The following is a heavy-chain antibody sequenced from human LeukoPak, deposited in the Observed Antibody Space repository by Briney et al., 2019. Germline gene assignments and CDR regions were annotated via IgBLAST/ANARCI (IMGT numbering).Heavy chain of an antibody. CDR2: IYYSGTT. CDR3: ARLNSRIAAERFFDL. D-gene: IGHD6-13*01. Sequence: SETLSLTCTVSGDSISSTSYFWGWIRQPPGKGLEWIGTIYYSGTTYYNPSLKSRVTISVDTSKNQFSLKLSSVSASDTAVYYCARLNSRIAAERFFDLWGRGTLVTVSS. J-gene: IGHJ2*01. V-gene: IGHV4-39*01. CDR1: GDSISSTSYF.